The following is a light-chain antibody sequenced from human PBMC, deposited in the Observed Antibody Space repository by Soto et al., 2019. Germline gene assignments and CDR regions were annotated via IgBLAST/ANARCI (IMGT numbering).Light chain of an antibody. CDR2: GAV. Sequence: EIVMTQSPATLSVSPGERVTLSCRASQSGFSSLAWYQQKPGQAPRLLIYGAVNRATGIPARFSGSGSGTDFTLTISSLQSEDFADYFCQQYHTWPAFGRGDRVEIK. CDR3: QQYHTWPA. V-gene: IGKV3-15*01. J-gene: IGKJ4*01. CDR1: QSGFSS.